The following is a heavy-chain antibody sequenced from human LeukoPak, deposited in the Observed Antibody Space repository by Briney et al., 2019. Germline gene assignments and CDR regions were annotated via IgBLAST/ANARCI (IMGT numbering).Heavy chain of an antibody. J-gene: IGHJ6*02. Sequence: SETLSLTCAVYGGSFSGYYWSWIRQPPGKGLEWIGEINHSGSTNYNPSLQSRVTISVDTSKNQFSLKLSSVTAADTAVYYCARAYYYDSSGYYGSVRHYYGMDVWGQGTTVTVSS. CDR2: INHSGST. V-gene: IGHV4-34*01. CDR1: GGSFSGYY. CDR3: ARAYYYDSSGYYGSVRHYYGMDV. D-gene: IGHD3-22*01.